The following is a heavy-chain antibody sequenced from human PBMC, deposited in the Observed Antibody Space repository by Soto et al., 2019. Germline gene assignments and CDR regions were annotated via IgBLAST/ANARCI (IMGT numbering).Heavy chain of an antibody. Sequence: SGPTLVNPTQTLTLTCTFSGFSPDTSGVGVAWIRQPPGKALEWLALIYWDDDKRYSPSLKSRLTITKDTSKNQVVLTMTNLDPVDTATYYCAHRRSIAAAGTGALDIWGQGTMVTVSS. CDR1: GFSPDTSGVG. CDR2: IYWDDDK. J-gene: IGHJ3*02. D-gene: IGHD6-13*01. V-gene: IGHV2-5*02. CDR3: AHRRSIAAAGTGALDI.